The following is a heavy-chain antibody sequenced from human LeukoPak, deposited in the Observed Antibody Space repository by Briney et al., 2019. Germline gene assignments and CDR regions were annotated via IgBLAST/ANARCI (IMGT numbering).Heavy chain of an antibody. J-gene: IGHJ3*02. Sequence: SQILSLTCAISGDSVSSNSAAWNWIRQSPSRGLDWLGRTDYRSTRSTEDAVSVKSRITINPDTSKIQFSLQLSSVAPEDTAVYYCARGPAGTGAFDIWGQGTMVTVSS. D-gene: IGHD6-13*01. CDR1: GDSVSSNSAA. CDR2: TDYRSTRST. CDR3: ARGPAGTGAFDI. V-gene: IGHV6-1*01.